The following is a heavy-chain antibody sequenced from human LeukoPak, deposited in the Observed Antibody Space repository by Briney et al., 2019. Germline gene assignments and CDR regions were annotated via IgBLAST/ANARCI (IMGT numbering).Heavy chain of an antibody. J-gene: IGHJ4*02. CDR3: ARGSGYNYGFPDY. CDR2: IKQDGSKK. V-gene: IGHV3-7*03. Sequence: GGPLRLSCVASGFPFSSYWMTWVRQAPGKGLEWVANIKQDGSKKSYVDSVKGRFTISRDNSKNTLYLQMNSLRAEDTAVYYCARGSGYNYGFPDYWGQGTLVTVSS. D-gene: IGHD5-18*01. CDR1: GFPFSSYW.